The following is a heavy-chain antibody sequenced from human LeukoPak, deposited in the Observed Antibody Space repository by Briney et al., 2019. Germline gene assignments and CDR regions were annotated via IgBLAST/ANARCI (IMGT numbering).Heavy chain of an antibody. J-gene: IGHJ3*02. D-gene: IGHD5-18*01. V-gene: IGHV3-7*05. Sequence: SGGSLRLSCGASGFSFSTYWMSWVRQAPGKGLEWVANIKQDGSEKDYVDSVKGRFTISRDNAKNSLFLQMNGLRAEDTAVYHCARAKWGYGAFEIWGPGTMVTVSS. CDR2: IKQDGSEK. CDR3: ARAKWGYGAFEI. CDR1: GFSFSTYW.